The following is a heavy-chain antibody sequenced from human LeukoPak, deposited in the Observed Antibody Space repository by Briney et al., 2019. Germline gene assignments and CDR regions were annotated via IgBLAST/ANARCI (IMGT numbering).Heavy chain of an antibody. CDR3: ASPFAFDI. J-gene: IGHJ3*02. V-gene: IGHV4-39*01. Sequence: SETLSLTCTVSGGSISSSSYYWGWIRQPPGKGLEWIGSIYYSRSTYYNPSLKSRVTISVDTSKNQFSLKLSSVTAADTAVYYCASPFAFDIWGQGTTVTVSS. CDR2: IYYSRST. CDR1: GGSISSSSYY.